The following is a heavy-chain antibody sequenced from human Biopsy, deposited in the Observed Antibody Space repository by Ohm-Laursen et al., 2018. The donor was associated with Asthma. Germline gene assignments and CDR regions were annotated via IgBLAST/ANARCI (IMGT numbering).Heavy chain of an antibody. CDR2: ISKDASTQ. D-gene: IGHD1-1*01. CDR3: VRDGTDDAFDI. CDR1: GFSFSNFA. J-gene: IGHJ3*02. Sequence: SLRLSCTASGFSFSNFAIHWVRQAPGKGLEWVGVISKDASTQDYADSVKGRFTMTRDNSKNTLDLQMNSLREEDTAVYYCVRDGTDDAFDIWGQGTVVSVSS. V-gene: IGHV3-30*01.